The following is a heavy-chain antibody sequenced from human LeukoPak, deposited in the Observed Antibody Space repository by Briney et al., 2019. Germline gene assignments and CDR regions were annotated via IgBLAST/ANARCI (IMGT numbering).Heavy chain of an antibody. D-gene: IGHD4-17*01. V-gene: IGHV1-8*01. J-gene: IGHJ4*02. Sequence: GASVKVSCKASGYTFTSYDINRVRQATGQGHEWMGWMNPNSGNTGYAQKCQGRVTMTRNTSISTAYMELSSLRSEDTAVYYCARGGGDTVTSRYWGQRTLVTVSS. CDR1: GYTFTSYD. CDR2: MNPNSGNT. CDR3: ARGGGDTVTSRY.